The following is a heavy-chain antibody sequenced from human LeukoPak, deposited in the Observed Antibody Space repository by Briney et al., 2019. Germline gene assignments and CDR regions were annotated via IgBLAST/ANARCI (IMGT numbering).Heavy chain of an antibody. CDR2: ITSSGGST. D-gene: IGHD3-10*01. CDR1: GFTFSSYA. CDR3: AKDEGDYYGSGRYLFDY. V-gene: IGHV3-23*01. Sequence: AGGSLRLSCAASGFTFSSYAMSWVRQAPGKGLKGVSAITSSGGSTYYADSVKGRFTISRDNSKNTLYLQMNSLRVEDTAVYYCAKDEGDYYGSGRYLFDYWGQGTLVTVSS. J-gene: IGHJ4*02.